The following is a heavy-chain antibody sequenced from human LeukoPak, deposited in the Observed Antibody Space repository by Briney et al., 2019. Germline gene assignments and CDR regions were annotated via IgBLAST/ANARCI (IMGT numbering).Heavy chain of an antibody. D-gene: IGHD3/OR15-3a*01. Sequence: PGGSLRLSCAASGFTFSDYYMSWIRQAPVKGLEWVAVISYDGSNKYYADSVKGRFTISRDNSKNTLYLQMNSLRAEDTAVYYCAKCTRSYDFGDYGMDVWGKGTAVTVSS. V-gene: IGHV3-30*18. CDR2: ISYDGSNK. J-gene: IGHJ6*04. CDR1: GFTFSDYY. CDR3: AKCTRSYDFGDYGMDV.